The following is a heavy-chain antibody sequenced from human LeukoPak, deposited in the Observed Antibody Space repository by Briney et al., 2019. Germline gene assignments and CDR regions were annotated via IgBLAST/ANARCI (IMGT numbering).Heavy chain of an antibody. CDR3: ARERDGYCGGDCYYYYGMDV. CDR1: GFAVSSNY. V-gene: IGHV3-66*01. CDR2: IHSGGNT. D-gene: IGHD2-21*02. J-gene: IGHJ6*02. Sequence: GGSLRLSCTASGFAVSSNYINWVRQAPGKGLEWVSVIHSGGNTYYAHSVKDRFTISRDNSKNTVYPQMNSLRAEDTALYYCARERDGYCGGDCYYYYGMDVWGQGTTVTVSS.